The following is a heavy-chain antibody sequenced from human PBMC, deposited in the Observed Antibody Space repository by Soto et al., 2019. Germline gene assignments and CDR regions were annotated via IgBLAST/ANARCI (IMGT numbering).Heavy chain of an antibody. CDR2: IKDGGDET. V-gene: IGHV3-74*01. J-gene: IGHJ4*02. Sequence: PGGSLRLSCAASGFSLSSYWMYWVRQTPGKGLVWVARIKDGGDETSYAESVKGRFTISRDNAKNTLHLQMNSLRDEDTAVYYCARDRGYTYGFDFWGQGALVTVSS. CDR3: ARDRGYTYGFDF. CDR1: GFSLSSYW. D-gene: IGHD5-18*01.